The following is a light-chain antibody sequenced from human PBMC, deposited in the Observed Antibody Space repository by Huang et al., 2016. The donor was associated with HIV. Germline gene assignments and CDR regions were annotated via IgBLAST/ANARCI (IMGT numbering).Light chain of an antibody. CDR3: HQHSSWPGT. CDR1: QSVGTY. V-gene: IGKV3-11*01. J-gene: IGKJ1*01. CDR2: DAS. Sequence: DIVLTQSPATLSLSPGERATLSCRAGQSVGTYLAWYHQPPGQAPRLLVSDASHRATGIPARFSGSGSGTDFTLTISSLEPEDFAVYYCHQHSSWPGTFGQGTRVEIK.